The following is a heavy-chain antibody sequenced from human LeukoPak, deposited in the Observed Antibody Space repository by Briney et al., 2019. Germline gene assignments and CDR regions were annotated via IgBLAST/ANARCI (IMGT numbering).Heavy chain of an antibody. Sequence: PGGSLRLSCAASGFTFSSYGMHWVRQAPGKGLEWVAFIRYDGSNKYYADSVKGRFTISRDNSKNTLYLLMNSLRAEDTAVYYCARSGLQFDAFDIWGQGTMVTVSS. D-gene: IGHD5-24*01. CDR1: GFTFSSYG. CDR2: IRYDGSNK. CDR3: ARSGLQFDAFDI. J-gene: IGHJ3*02. V-gene: IGHV3-30*02.